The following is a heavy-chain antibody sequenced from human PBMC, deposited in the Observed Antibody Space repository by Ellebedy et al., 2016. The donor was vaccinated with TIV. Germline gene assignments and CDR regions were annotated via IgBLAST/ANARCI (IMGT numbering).Heavy chain of an antibody. J-gene: IGHJ4*02. Sequence: GESLKISCKISGYNFSNNWISWVRQKPGKVLEWMERILPSDSDTDYRPSFRGHVTMSVDKSISFAFLQWSSLQASDTAMYYCARRGDSDFDSWGQGTVVTVSP. V-gene: IGHV5-10-1*01. CDR2: ILPSDSDT. D-gene: IGHD4-17*01. CDR1: GYNFSNNW. CDR3: ARRGDSDFDS.